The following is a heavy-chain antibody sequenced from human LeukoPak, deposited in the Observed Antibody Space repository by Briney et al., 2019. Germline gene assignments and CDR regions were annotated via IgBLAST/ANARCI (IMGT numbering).Heavy chain of an antibody. CDR3: VRDKDWAFDY. Sequence: GGSLRLSCAASGFTLSSYSMNWVRQAPGKGLEWISHITIDLTIIDYADSVKGRFTISRDKAKNSLYLQMNSLRAEDTAVYYCVRDKDWAFDYWGQGTLITVSS. D-gene: IGHD3-9*01. CDR2: ITIDLTII. V-gene: IGHV3-48*01. J-gene: IGHJ4*02. CDR1: GFTLSSYS.